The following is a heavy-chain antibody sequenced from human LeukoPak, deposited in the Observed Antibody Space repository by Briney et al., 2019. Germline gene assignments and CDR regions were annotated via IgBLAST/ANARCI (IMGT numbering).Heavy chain of an antibody. Sequence: GGSLRLSCAASGFTFSNAWMSWVRQAPGKGLEWVGRIKSKTDGGTTDYAAPVKGRFTISRDDSKNALYLQMNSLKTEDTAVYYCTTDFGVPDSPVGYWGQGTLVTVSS. CDR3: TTDFGVPDSPVGY. CDR2: IKSKTDGGTT. J-gene: IGHJ4*02. CDR1: GFTFSNAW. D-gene: IGHD1-14*01. V-gene: IGHV3-15*01.